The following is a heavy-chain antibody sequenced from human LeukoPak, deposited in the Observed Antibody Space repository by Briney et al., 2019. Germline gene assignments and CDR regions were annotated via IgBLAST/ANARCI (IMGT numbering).Heavy chain of an antibody. J-gene: IGHJ4*02. V-gene: IGHV3-74*01. CDR1: GVTFSHSW. CDR2: INGDGSTS. CDR3: TRDLGY. Sequence: PGGSLRLSCAASGVTFSHSWIHWVRQAPGKGLMWVSGINGDGSTSGYADSVKGRFTVSRDNAKNTASLQMNSLRAEATALYYCTRDLGYWSQGTLVTVSS.